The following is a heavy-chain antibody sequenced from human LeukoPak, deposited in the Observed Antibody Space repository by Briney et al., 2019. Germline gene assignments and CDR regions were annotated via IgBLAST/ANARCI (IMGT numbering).Heavy chain of an antibody. J-gene: IGHJ4*02. CDR2: IYHSGRT. CDR3: ARAAASALYYFDY. CDR1: GVSITSGNYF. D-gene: IGHD6-25*01. Sequence: SETLSLTCAVSGVSITSGNYFWSWIRQPPGKGLEWIGYIYHSGRTSYNPPLISRATISVDTPKNQFSLRVSSLPAARTAFYYCARAAASALYYFDYWGQGTLVTVSS. V-gene: IGHV4-30-2*01.